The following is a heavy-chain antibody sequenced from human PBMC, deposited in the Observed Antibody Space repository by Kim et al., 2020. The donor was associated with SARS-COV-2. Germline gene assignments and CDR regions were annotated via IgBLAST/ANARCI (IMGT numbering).Heavy chain of an antibody. CDR2: T. J-gene: IGHJ4*02. D-gene: IGHD3-10*01. V-gene: IGHV3-23*01. CDR3: AKTDTYGSGFDY. Sequence: TYDADSVKGRFTISRDNSKNTLYLQMNSLRAEDTAVYYCAKTDTYGSGFDYWGQGTLVTVSS.